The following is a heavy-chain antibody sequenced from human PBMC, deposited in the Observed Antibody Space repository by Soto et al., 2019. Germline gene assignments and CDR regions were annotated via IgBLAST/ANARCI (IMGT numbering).Heavy chain of an antibody. D-gene: IGHD1-1*01. J-gene: IGHJ4*02. CDR2: IYTSGST. CDR3: ARGPRTGTLRGRFDY. Sequence: SESLSLTCTVSGGSISSYYWSWIRQPAGKGLEWIGRIYTSGSTNYNPSLKSRVTMSVDTSKNQFSLKLSSVTAADTAVYYCARGPRTGTLRGRFDYWGQGTLVTVSS. V-gene: IGHV4-4*07. CDR1: GGSISSYY.